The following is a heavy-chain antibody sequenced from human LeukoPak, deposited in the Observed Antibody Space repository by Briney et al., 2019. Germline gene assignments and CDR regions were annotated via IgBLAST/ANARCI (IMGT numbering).Heavy chain of an antibody. CDR3: ARWGRYYSPFDY. CDR2: INHSGST. Sequence: PPETLSLTCALYVGSFSVYYWSWIRQPPGKGLEWIGEINHSGSTNYNPSLKSRVTISVETAKHQCSLKLSSVTGAGTAVYYCARWGRYYSPFDYWGQGTLVTVSS. V-gene: IGHV4-34*01. D-gene: IGHD3-22*01. J-gene: IGHJ4*02. CDR1: VGSFSVYY.